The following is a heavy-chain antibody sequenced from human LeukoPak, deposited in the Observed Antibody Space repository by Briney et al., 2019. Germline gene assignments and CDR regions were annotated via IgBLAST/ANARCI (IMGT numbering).Heavy chain of an antibody. CDR2: ISSSSSTI. Sequence: GGSLRLSCAASGFTFSSYSMNWVRQAQGKGLEWVSYISSSSSTIFYADSVKGRFTISRDNAKNSLYLQMNSLRAEDTAVYYCARDRGGYSHSDAFDMWGQGTMVTISA. J-gene: IGHJ3*02. V-gene: IGHV3-48*04. CDR1: GFTFSSYS. CDR3: ARDRGGYSHSDAFDM. D-gene: IGHD2-21*01.